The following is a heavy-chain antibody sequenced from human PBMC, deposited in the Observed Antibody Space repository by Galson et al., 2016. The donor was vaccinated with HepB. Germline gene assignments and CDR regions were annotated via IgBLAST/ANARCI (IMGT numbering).Heavy chain of an antibody. CDR1: GFTFSSYG. CDR2: TTSGSTTM. Sequence: SLRLSCAASGFTFSSYGMHWFRQAPGKGLEWVSFTTSGSTTMYYADSVKGRFTISRDNAKNSLYLQMNSLRDEDTAVYYCASVLVAGTNYWGQGTLVTVSS. D-gene: IGHD6-19*01. J-gene: IGHJ4*02. CDR3: ASVLVAGTNY. V-gene: IGHV3-48*02.